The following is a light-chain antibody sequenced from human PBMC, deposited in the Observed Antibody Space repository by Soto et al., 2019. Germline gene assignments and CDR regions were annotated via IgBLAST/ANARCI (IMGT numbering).Light chain of an antibody. CDR1: QSISSY. Sequence: DLQMTQSPSSPSASVGDRLTITFRASQSISSYLNWYQQKPGKAPKLXXYAASSLQSGVPSRFSGSGSGTDFTLTISSLQPEDFANYYGQQSYSTPSITFGQGTRLEIK. V-gene: IGKV1-39*01. CDR3: QQSYSTPSIT. J-gene: IGKJ5*01. CDR2: AAS.